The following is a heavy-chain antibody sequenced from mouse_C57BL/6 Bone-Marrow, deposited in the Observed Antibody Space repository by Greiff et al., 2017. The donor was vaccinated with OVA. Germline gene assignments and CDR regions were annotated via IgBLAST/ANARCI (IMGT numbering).Heavy chain of an antibody. D-gene: IGHD1-1*01. CDR1: GYTFTSYW. CDR3: ARERNYDFAD. J-gene: IGHJ3*01. V-gene: IGHV1-55*01. CDR2: LYPGSGST. Sequence: QVQLQQPGAELVKPGASVTMSCKASGYTFTSYWITWVKQRPGQGLEWIGDLYPGSGSTNYNEKFKSKATLTVDTSSSTAYMQLSSLTSEDSAVYYCARERNYDFADWGQGTLVTVSA.